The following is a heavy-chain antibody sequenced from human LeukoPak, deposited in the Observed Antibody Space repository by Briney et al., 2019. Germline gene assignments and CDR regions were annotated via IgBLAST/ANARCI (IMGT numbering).Heavy chain of an antibody. CDR2: ITAIFRTT. D-gene: IGHD3-22*01. CDR3: ARHSGYHSTMYLDY. CDR1: GGTFNSYA. V-gene: IGHV1-69*13. J-gene: IGHJ4*02. Sequence: SVKVSCKTSGGTFNSYAISWVRQAPGQGLEWMGGITAIFRTTNYAQKFQGRVTITADEPMSTVYMELSSLRSEDTAVYYCARHSGYHSTMYLDYWGQGTLVTVSS.